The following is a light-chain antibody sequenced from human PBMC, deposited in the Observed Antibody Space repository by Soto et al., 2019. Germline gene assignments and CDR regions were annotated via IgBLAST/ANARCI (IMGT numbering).Light chain of an antibody. CDR3: QQYGRSHIT. Sequence: EFVMTQSPATLSVSPWVGVTLSFRASQGIGDTLAWYQQKPGLAPRLLIYDASSRATGIPDRFSGSGSGTDFTLTISRLEPEDFAVYYCQQYGRSHITFGQGTRLEIK. J-gene: IGKJ5*01. V-gene: IGKV3D-20*01. CDR2: DAS. CDR1: QGIGDT.